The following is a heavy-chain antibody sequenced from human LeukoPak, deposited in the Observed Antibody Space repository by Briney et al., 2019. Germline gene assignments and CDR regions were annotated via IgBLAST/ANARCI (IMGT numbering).Heavy chain of an antibody. CDR1: GFSLSNYW. Sequence: GGSLRLSCAASGFSLSNYWMNWVRQAPGKGLEWVANIKQDGSEKNYVDSVKGRFSISRDNAKNSLILQMNSLRDEDTAVYYCARRYCSSTSCYAGWYYYGMDVWGQGTTVTVSS. CDR2: IKQDGSEK. D-gene: IGHD2-2*01. J-gene: IGHJ6*02. CDR3: ARRYCSSTSCYAGWYYYGMDV. V-gene: IGHV3-7*01.